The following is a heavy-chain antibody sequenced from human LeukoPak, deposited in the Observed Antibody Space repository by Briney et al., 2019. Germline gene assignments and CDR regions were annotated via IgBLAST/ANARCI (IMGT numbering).Heavy chain of an antibody. V-gene: IGHV3-30*18. CDR1: GFTFSSYG. J-gene: IGHJ5*02. D-gene: IGHD1-26*01. CDR2: ISYDGSNK. Sequence: GRSLRLSCAASGFTFSSYGMHWVRQAPGKGLEWVAVISYDGSNKYYADSVKGRFTISRDNSKNTLYLQMNSLRAEDTAVYYCAKRSYSNWFDPWGQGTLVTVSS. CDR3: AKRSYSNWFDP.